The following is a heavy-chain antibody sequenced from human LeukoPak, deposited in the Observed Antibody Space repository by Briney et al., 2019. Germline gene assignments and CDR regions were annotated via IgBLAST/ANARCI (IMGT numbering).Heavy chain of an antibody. Sequence: ASVKVSCKTSEYTFTGYYIHWVRQAPGQGLEWMAWINPNTGGTNYAQKFQGRVTLTRDTSISTVYMELSSLRSEDTAVYYCARDKEDYYDSSGYSFDYWGQGTLVTVSS. CDR2: INPNTGGT. CDR3: ARDKEDYYDSSGYSFDY. V-gene: IGHV1-2*02. CDR1: EYTFTGYY. J-gene: IGHJ4*02. D-gene: IGHD3-22*01.